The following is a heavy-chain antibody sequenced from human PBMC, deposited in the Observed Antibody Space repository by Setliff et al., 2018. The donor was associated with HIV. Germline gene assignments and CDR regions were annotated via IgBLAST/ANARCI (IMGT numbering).Heavy chain of an antibody. Sequence: SETLSLTCNVSGGSIRSSSYYWGWIRQPPGKGLEWIGSIYYRGNTYYNPSLKSRVTISVDTSKNQCSLKLTSVTAADTAMYYCARHYGAVKSVVTVVAKYFPHWGQGTLVTVSS. D-gene: IGHD2-21*02. CDR1: GGSIRSSSYY. J-gene: IGHJ1*01. CDR2: IYYRGNT. V-gene: IGHV4-39*01. CDR3: ARHYGAVKSVVTVVAKYFPH.